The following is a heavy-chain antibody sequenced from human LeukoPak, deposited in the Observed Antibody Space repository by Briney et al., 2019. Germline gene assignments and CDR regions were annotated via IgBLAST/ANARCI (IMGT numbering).Heavy chain of an antibody. CDR1: GGSISSGGYF. J-gene: IGHJ4*02. CDR2: IYYSGST. V-gene: IGHV4-31*02. D-gene: IGHD3-22*01. CDR3: ARETYYYDSRDHRYFDY. Sequence: TLSLTCTVSGGSISSGGYFCSWIRQHPGKGLEWIGYIYYSGSTYYNPSLRSRVTISVDTSKNQFSLKLSSVTAADTAVYYCARETYYYDSRDHRYFDYWGQGTLVTVSS.